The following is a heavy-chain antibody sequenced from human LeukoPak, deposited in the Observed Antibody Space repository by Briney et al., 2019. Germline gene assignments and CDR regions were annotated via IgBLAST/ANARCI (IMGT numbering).Heavy chain of an antibody. CDR3: AKDSTVTPFDC. V-gene: IGHV1-46*01. CDR2: INPSGGST. CDR1: GYTFTSYY. D-gene: IGHD4-23*01. Sequence: GASVKVSCKASGYTFTSYYMHWVRQAPGQGLEWMGIINPSGGSTSYAQKFQGRVTMTRDTSTSTVYMELSSLRAEDTAVYYCAKDSTVTPFDCWGQGTLVTVSS. J-gene: IGHJ4*02.